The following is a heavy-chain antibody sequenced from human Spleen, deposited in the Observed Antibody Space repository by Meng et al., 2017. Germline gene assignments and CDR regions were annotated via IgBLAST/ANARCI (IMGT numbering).Heavy chain of an antibody. V-gene: IGHV1-3*01. Sequence: QVRLVQSGAEVKKPGASVKVSCKASGYTFTNYPMNWVRQAPGQRLEWLGWINPGNGNTEYSQKFQGRVTITRDTSATTAYMELSSLRSEDTAVYYCASAYDSNGYGPLDHWGQGTLVTVSS. J-gene: IGHJ4*02. CDR1: GYTFTNYP. CDR3: ASAYDSNGYGPLDH. CDR2: INPGNGNT. D-gene: IGHD3-22*01.